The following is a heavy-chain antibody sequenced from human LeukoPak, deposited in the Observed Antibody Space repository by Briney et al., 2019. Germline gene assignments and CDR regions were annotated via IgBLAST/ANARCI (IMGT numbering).Heavy chain of an antibody. CDR2: INPNSGGT. CDR1: GYILTGYY. CDR3: ARAAYDSNWFDP. V-gene: IGHV1-2*02. Sequence: ASVKVSCKASGYILTGYYMHWVRQAPGQGLEWMGWINPNSGGTNYAQKFQGRVTMTRDTSISTAYMELSRLRSDDTAVYYCARAAYDSNWFDPWGQGTLVTVSS. D-gene: IGHD2-21*01. J-gene: IGHJ5*02.